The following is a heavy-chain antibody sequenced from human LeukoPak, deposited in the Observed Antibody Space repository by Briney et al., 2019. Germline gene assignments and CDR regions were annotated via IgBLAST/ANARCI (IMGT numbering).Heavy chain of an antibody. V-gene: IGHV3-23*01. CDR3: AKDPLYFNVVVVAATPWVDY. J-gene: IGHJ4*02. CDR2: ISGSGGST. Sequence: LTGGSLRLSCAASGFTFSNYAMSWVRQAPGKGLEWVSAISGSGGSTYYADSVKGRFTISRDNSKNTLYLQMNSLRAEDTAVYYCAKDPLYFNVVVVAATPWVDYWGQGTLVTVSS. CDR1: GFTFSNYA. D-gene: IGHD2-15*01.